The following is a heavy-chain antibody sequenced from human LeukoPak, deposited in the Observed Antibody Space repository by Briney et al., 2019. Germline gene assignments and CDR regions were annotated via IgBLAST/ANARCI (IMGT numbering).Heavy chain of an antibody. CDR2: INHSGST. J-gene: IGHJ4*02. CDR1: GGSFSGYY. Sequence: SETLSLTCAVYGGSFSGYYWSWIRQPPGKGLEWIGEINHSGSTNYNPSLKSRVTISVDTSKNQFSLKLSSVTAADTAVYYCARDYGDYWGQGTLVTVSS. CDR3: ARDYGDY. V-gene: IGHV4-34*01.